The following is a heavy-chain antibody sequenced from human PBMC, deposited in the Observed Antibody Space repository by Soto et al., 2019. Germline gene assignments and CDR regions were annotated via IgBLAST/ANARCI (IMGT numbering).Heavy chain of an antibody. Sequence: GGSLRLSCAASGFTFSSYGMHWVRQAPGKGLEWVAVIWYDGSNKYYADSVKGRFTISRDNSKNTLYLQMNSLRAEDTAVYYCARDAAHLDTAMVPPLYYYGMDVWGQGTTVTVSS. CDR3: ARDAAHLDTAMVPPLYYYGMDV. D-gene: IGHD5-18*01. J-gene: IGHJ6*02. V-gene: IGHV3-33*01. CDR1: GFTFSSYG. CDR2: IWYDGSNK.